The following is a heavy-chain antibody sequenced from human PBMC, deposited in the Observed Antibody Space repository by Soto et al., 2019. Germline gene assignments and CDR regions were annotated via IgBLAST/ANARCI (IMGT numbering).Heavy chain of an antibody. D-gene: IGHD2-2*01. Sequence: GESLKISCAASGFTFSSYWMSWVRQAPGKGLEWVVNIKQDGSEKYYVDSVKGRFTISRDNAKNSLYLQMNSLRAEDTAVYYCARKWRLVPAYYYYYYGMDVWGQGTTVTVSS. CDR3: ARKWRLVPAYYYYYYGMDV. CDR2: IKQDGSEK. J-gene: IGHJ6*02. V-gene: IGHV3-7*01. CDR1: GFTFSSYW.